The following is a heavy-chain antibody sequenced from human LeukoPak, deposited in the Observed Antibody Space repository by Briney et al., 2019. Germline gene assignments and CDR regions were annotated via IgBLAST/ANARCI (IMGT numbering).Heavy chain of an antibody. Sequence: GASVKVSCKASGGTFTSYAISWVGQPPGQGLGWMGRIIPILGIANYAQKFQGRVTITADKSTSTAYMELSSLRSEDTAVYYCARDFCSGGSCYRWFDPWGQGTLVTVSS. V-gene: IGHV1-69*04. CDR1: GGTFTSYA. CDR3: ARDFCSGGSCYRWFDP. CDR2: IIPILGIA. J-gene: IGHJ5*02. D-gene: IGHD2-15*01.